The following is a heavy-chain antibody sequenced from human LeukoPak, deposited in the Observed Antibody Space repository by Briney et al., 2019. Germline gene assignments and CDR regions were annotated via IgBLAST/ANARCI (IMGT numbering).Heavy chain of an antibody. CDR3: ARGTLYRGWSYYLDF. CDR1: GGSFSGYY. Sequence: IPSETLSLTCAVYGGSFSGYYWSWIRQPPGKGLEWIGEINHSGSTNYNPSLKSRVTISVDTSKNQFSLKLGSVTAADTAMYYCARGTLYRGWSYYLDFWGQGSQVTVSS. CDR2: INHSGST. D-gene: IGHD6-19*01. V-gene: IGHV4-34*01. J-gene: IGHJ4*02.